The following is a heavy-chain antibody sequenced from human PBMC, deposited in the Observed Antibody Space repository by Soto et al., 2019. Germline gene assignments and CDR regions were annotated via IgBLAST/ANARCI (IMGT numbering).Heavy chain of an antibody. CDR2: IIPILGIA. V-gene: IGHV1-69*04. D-gene: IGHD4-4*01. J-gene: IGHJ4*02. Sequence: SVKVSCKASGYTFTSYGISWVRQAPGQGLEWMGMIIPILGIANYAQKFQGRVTITADKSTSTAYMELSSLRSEDTAVYYCARQNDAYSPFDYWGQGTLVTVSS. CDR3: ARQNDAYSPFDY. CDR1: GYTFTSYG.